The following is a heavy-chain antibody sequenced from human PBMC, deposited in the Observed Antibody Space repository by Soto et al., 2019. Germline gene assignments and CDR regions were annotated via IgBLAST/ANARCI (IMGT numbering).Heavy chain of an antibody. Sequence: SETLSLTCTVSGGSVSANSYYWNWIRLPPGKGLQWLGYVYYTGSTNYSPSLRSRVSISVDTSKNEFSLRLSSVTAADTAVYFCARSVAVPGAHIDYWGQGTQVTVSS. D-gene: IGHD6-19*01. CDR2: VYYTGST. CDR1: GGSVSANSYY. CDR3: ARSVAVPGAHIDY. V-gene: IGHV4-61*01. J-gene: IGHJ4*02.